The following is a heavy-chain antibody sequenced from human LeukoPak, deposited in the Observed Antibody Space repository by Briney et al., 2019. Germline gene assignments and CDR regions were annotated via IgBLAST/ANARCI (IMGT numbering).Heavy chain of an antibody. Sequence: AETLSLTCAVYGGSFSGYDWSWIRQPPGKGLEWIGEINHSGSTNYNPSLKSRVTISVDTSKNQFSLKLSSVTAADTAVYYCARGRGSMVRGVTDYWGQGTLVTVSS. J-gene: IGHJ4*02. V-gene: IGHV4-34*01. D-gene: IGHD3-10*01. CDR3: ARGRGSMVRGVTDY. CDR1: GGSFSGYD. CDR2: INHSGST.